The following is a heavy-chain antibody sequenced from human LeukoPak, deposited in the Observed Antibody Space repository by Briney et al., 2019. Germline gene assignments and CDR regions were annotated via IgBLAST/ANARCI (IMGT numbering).Heavy chain of an antibody. V-gene: IGHV3-72*01. Sequence: PGGSLRLSCAASGVTLSDHHMDWVRQVPGKGLEWVGRTRDKARGYTTEYAASEKGRFTISSDDSKTLVYLQMNSLRTEDTAVYFCARDGAEGDNSAFDMWGQGTVVTVSS. J-gene: IGHJ3*02. D-gene: IGHD3-22*01. CDR3: ARDGAEGDNSAFDM. CDR2: TRDKARGYTT. CDR1: GVTLSDHH.